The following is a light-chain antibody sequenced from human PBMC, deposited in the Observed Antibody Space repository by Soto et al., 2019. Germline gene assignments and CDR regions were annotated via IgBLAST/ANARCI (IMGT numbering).Light chain of an antibody. Sequence: QPVLTQPPSASGTPGQRVTISCSGSSPNIGSNYVYWYQQLPGTAPKLLIYTDNQRPSGVPDRFSGSKSGTSASLAISGLRSEDEADYYCAAWDDSLSGPVFGGGTKLTVL. J-gene: IGLJ3*02. CDR1: SPNIGSNY. CDR2: TDN. V-gene: IGLV1-47*02. CDR3: AAWDDSLSGPV.